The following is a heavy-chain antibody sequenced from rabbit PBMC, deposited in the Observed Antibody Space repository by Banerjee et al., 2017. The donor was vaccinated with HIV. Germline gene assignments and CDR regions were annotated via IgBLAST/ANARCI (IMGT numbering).Heavy chain of an antibody. D-gene: IGHD4-2*01. CDR2: INTSSGNT. Sequence: QQQLEESGGGLVQPEGSLTLTCTASGFSFSNKYVMCWVRQAPGKGLEWIACINTSSGNTVYATWAKGRFTISKTSWTTVTLQMTSLTASDTATYFCARDAGYAGSNLWGQGTLVTVS. CDR1: GFSFSNKYV. CDR3: ARDAGYAGSNL. V-gene: IGHV1S45*01. J-gene: IGHJ4*01.